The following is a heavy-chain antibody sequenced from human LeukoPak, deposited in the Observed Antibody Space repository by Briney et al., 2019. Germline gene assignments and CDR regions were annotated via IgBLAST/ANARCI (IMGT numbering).Heavy chain of an antibody. CDR3: AKNGDRGAYCSGGSCYPYYYYNMDV. D-gene: IGHD2-15*01. Sequence: GGSLRLSCAASGFTFSSFGMSWVRQAPGKGLEWVSAISSTGGTSYYADSVKGRFTISRDNSKNTLYLQMNSLRAEDTAIYYCAKNGDRGAYCSGGSCYPYYYYNMDVWGKGTTVTISS. CDR2: ISSTGGTS. J-gene: IGHJ6*03. CDR1: GFTFSSFG. V-gene: IGHV3-23*01.